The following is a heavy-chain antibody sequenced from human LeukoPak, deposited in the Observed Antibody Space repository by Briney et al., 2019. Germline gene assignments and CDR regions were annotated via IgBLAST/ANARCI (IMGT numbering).Heavy chain of an antibody. CDR3: ARDWGQRGVGATLAN. J-gene: IGHJ4*02. Sequence: GGSLRLSCAASGFTFSSHAMVWVRQAPGKGLEWVSFISQDGSESFHTESVKGRFTISRDNFKNTVDLQVSGLKEEDTAVYYCARDWGQRGVGATLANWGQGTLVTVSS. V-gene: IGHV3-30-3*01. CDR1: GFTFSSHA. CDR2: ISQDGSES. D-gene: IGHD1-26*01.